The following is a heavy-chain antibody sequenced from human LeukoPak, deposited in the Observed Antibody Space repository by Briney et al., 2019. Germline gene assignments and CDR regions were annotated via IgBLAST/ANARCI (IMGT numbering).Heavy chain of an antibody. CDR2: ISYDGSNK. CDR3: AKDGDYYGSGSYSDEYYFDY. Sequence: GGSLRLSCAASGFTVSSNYMNWVRQAPGKGLEWVAVISYDGSNKYYADSVKGRFTISRDNSKNTLYLQMNSLRAEDTAVYYCAKDGDYYGSGSYSDEYYFDYWGQGTLVTVSS. D-gene: IGHD3-10*01. V-gene: IGHV3-30*18. CDR1: GFTVSSNY. J-gene: IGHJ4*02.